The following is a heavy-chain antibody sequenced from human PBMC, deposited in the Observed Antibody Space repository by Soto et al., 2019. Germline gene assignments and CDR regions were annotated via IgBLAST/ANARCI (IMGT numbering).Heavy chain of an antibody. V-gene: IGHV1-69*13. D-gene: IGHD6-13*01. Sequence: RASVKVSCKASGGTFSSYAISWVRQAPGQGLEWMGGIIPIFGTANYAQKFQGRVTITADESTSTAYMELSSLRSEDTAVYYCARFHYSSSWYWFDPWGQGTLVTVSS. CDR1: GGTFSSYA. CDR2: IIPIFGTA. CDR3: ARFHYSSSWYWFDP. J-gene: IGHJ5*02.